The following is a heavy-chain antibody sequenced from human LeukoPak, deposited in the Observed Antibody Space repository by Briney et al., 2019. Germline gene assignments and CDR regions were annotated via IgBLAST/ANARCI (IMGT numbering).Heavy chain of an antibody. V-gene: IGHV4-30-2*01. CDR2: IYHSGNT. Sequence: SETLSLTCAVSGGSVTSGGYSWSWIRQPPGKGLEWIGYIYHSGNTYYNPSLKSRVTISVDRSKNQFSLKLSSVTAADTAVYYCASGGAAKVTTYYYGMDVWGQGATVTVSS. CDR3: ASGGAAKVTTYYYGMDV. J-gene: IGHJ6*02. CDR1: GGSVTSGGYS. D-gene: IGHD4-11*01.